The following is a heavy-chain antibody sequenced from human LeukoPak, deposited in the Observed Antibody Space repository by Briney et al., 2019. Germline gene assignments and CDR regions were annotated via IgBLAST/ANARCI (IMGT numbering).Heavy chain of an antibody. D-gene: IGHD4-17*01. CDR1: GGTFSSYA. J-gene: IGHJ6*03. CDR3: ARGGNTGTYYYYMDV. V-gene: IGHV1-18*01. CDR2: ISAYNGNT. Sequence: GASVKVSCKASGGTFSSYAISWVRQAPGQGLEWMGWISAYNGNTNYAQKLQGRVTMTTDTSTSTAYMELRSLRSDDTAVYYCARGGNTGTYYYYMDVWGKGTTVTISS.